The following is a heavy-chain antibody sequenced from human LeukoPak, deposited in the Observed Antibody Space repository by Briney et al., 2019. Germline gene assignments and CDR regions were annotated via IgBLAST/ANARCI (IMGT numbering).Heavy chain of an antibody. V-gene: IGHV1-18*01. CDR1: GYTFTSYG. Sequence: SVKVSCKASGYTFTSYGISWVRQAPGQGLEWMGWISAYNGNTNYAQKLQGRVTMTTDTSTSTAYMELRSLRSDDTAVYYCAREVGATMFWWLDNWFDPWGQGTLVTVSS. D-gene: IGHD1-26*01. CDR2: ISAYNGNT. CDR3: AREVGATMFWWLDNWFDP. J-gene: IGHJ5*02.